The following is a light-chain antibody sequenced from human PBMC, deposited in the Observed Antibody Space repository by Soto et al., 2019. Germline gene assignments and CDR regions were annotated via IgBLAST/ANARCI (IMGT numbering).Light chain of an antibody. CDR3: SSYTSSSTL. Sequence: QSVLTQPASVSGSPGQSITISCTGTSSDIGAYNYVSWYQQHPGKAPKLMIYAVTDRPSGVSGRFSGSKSANTASLTISGLQAEDEADYYCSSYTSSSTLFGTGTKLTVL. CDR2: AVT. J-gene: IGLJ1*01. V-gene: IGLV2-14*01. CDR1: SSDIGAYNY.